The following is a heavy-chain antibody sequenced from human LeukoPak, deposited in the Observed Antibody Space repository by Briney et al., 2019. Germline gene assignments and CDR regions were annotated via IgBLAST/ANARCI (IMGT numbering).Heavy chain of an antibody. CDR1: GASITSSNW. D-gene: IGHD4-17*01. Sequence: PSGTLSLTCAVSGASITSSNWWSWVRQPPGKGLEWIGEIYHSGSTNYNPSLKSRVTILVDKSKNQFSLKLSSVTAADTAVYYCARYGGGYGDYEDLLYYFDYWGQGTLVTVSS. V-gene: IGHV4-4*02. CDR3: ARYGGGYGDYEDLLYYFDY. CDR2: IYHSGST. J-gene: IGHJ4*02.